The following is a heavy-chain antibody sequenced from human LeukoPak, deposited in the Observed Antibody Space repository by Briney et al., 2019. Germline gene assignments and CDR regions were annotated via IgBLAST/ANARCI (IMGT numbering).Heavy chain of an antibody. Sequence: GGSLRLSCAASGFTFSSYGMHWVRQAPGKGLEWVAVISYDGSNKYYADSVRGRFTISRDNSKNTLYLQMNSLRAEDTAVYYCAKDASGYYSEYYFDYWGQGTLVTVSS. CDR2: ISYDGSNK. CDR1: GFTFSSYG. D-gene: IGHD3-22*01. V-gene: IGHV3-30*18. J-gene: IGHJ4*02. CDR3: AKDASGYYSEYYFDY.